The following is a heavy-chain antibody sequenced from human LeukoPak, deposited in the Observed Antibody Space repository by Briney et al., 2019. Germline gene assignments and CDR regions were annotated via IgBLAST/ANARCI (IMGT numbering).Heavy chain of an antibody. D-gene: IGHD5-12*01. CDR1: GGSISSSSYY. CDR2: IYYSGST. Sequence: PSETLSLTCTVSGGSISSSSYYWGWIRQPPGKGLEWIGSIYYSGSTYYNPSLKSRVTISVDTSKNQFSLKLSSVTAADTAVYYCARHRLYSAARLAPYYFDYWGQGTLVTVSS. V-gene: IGHV4-39*01. J-gene: IGHJ4*02. CDR3: ARHRLYSAARLAPYYFDY.